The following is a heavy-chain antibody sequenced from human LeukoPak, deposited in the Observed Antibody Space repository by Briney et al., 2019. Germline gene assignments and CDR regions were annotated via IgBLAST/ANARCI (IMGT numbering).Heavy chain of an antibody. Sequence: SVKVSCKASGGTFSNYAFTWVRQAPGQGLEWMGGIIPIFATADYAQKFQGRATITTDESTSTAYMELSSLRSEDTAVYYCAIKLQRYNWFDPWGQGTLVTVSS. J-gene: IGHJ5*02. CDR1: GGTFSNYA. CDR2: IIPIFATA. V-gene: IGHV1-69*05. D-gene: IGHD4-23*01. CDR3: AIKLQRYNWFDP.